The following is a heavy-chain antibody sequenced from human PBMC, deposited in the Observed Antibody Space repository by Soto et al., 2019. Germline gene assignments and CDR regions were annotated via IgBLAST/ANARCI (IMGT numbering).Heavy chain of an antibody. V-gene: IGHV4-31*03. CDR1: CGSISSGGYY. CDR2: IYYSGST. D-gene: IGHD4-4*01. CDR3: AIEKAPWRNYEVWLPPGNYYGMDV. Sequence: QVQLQESGPGLVKPSQTLSLTFTVFCGSISSGGYYWSWIRQHPGKGLEWIGYIYYSGSTYYNTSLKSRVTISVATSKNQFALKLSSVAAADTAVYYFAIEKAPWRNYEVWLPPGNYYGMDVWGQGTTVTVS. J-gene: IGHJ6*02.